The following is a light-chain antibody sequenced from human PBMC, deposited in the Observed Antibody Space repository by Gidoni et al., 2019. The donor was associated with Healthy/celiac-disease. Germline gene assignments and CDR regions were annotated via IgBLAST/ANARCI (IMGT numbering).Light chain of an antibody. CDR3: QQSYSTPRT. V-gene: IGKV1-39*01. J-gene: IGKJ1*01. CDR2: AAS. CDR1: QSISSS. Sequence: DIQMTQYPSSLSASVGDRVTITCRATQSISSSLNWYQQKPGKAPELMIYAASSLPSGVPSRFRGSGSGTDFTLTISSLKPEDFATYYFQQSYSTPRTFGQGTRVEIK.